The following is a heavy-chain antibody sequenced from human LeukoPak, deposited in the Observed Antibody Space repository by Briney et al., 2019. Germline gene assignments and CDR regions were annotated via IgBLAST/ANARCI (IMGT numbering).Heavy chain of an antibody. V-gene: IGHV1-8*01. CDR1: GYTFTSYD. J-gene: IGHJ6*03. CDR3: ARVVQATVVVPAAFYYYYYMDV. Sequence: GASVKVSCKASGYTFTSYDINWVRQATGQGLEWMGWMNPNSGNTGYAQKFQGRVTMTRNTSISTAYMELSSLRSEDTAVYYCARVVQATVVVPAAFYYYYYMDVWGKGTTVTISS. D-gene: IGHD2-2*01. CDR2: MNPNSGNT.